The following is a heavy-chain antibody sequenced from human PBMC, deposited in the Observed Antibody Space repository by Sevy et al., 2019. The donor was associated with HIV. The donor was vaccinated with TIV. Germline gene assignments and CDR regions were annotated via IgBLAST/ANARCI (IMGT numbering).Heavy chain of an antibody. D-gene: IGHD5-18*01. CDR3: ARDRYTYGSYYFDY. V-gene: IGHV3-11*01. Sequence: GGYLRLSCAASGFTFSDYYMSWIRQAPGKGLEWVSYISSSGSTIYYADSVKGRFTSSRDNAKNSLYLQMNSLRAEDTAVYYCARDRYTYGSYYFDYWGQGTLVIVSS. CDR1: GFTFSDYY. J-gene: IGHJ4*02. CDR2: ISSSGSTI.